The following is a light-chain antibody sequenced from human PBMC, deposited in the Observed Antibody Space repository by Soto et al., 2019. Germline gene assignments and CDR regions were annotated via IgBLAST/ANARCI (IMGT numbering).Light chain of an antibody. V-gene: IGLV2-23*01. CDR1: SSDFGSYNL. Sequence: QSALTQPASVSGSPGQSITISCTGTSSDFGSYNLVSWYQQHPGKAPRVMIYEGSKRPSGVSNRFSGSKSDNTASLTISGLQAEDEPDYYYCSYAGSSTWVFGGGTKLTVL. CDR2: EGS. J-gene: IGLJ3*02. CDR3: CSYAGSSTWV.